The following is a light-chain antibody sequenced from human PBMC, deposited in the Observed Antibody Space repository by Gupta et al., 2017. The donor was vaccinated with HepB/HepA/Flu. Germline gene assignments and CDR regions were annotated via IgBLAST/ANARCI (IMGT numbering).Light chain of an antibody. J-gene: IGLJ3*02. CDR1: SGRTNYA. CDR2: LNSDGSH. CDR3: KNWGAGTVV. V-gene: IGLV4-69*01. Sequence: QLVLTQSPSASASLGVSVKLTCTLSSGRTNYAIAWHQQQPEKGPRYLMRLNSDGSHTTGDAIPDRVSGSSSGAERSINSSSLQSEDDADYSSKNWGAGTVVFGGGTKLTVL.